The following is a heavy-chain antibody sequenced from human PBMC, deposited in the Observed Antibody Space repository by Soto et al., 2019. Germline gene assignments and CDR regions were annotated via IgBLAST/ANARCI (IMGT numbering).Heavy chain of an antibody. CDR2: VRYSGSV. D-gene: IGHD2-21*02. CDR3: AREDDGGDRDYYGLDV. J-gene: IGHJ6*02. V-gene: IGHV4-30-4*01. Sequence: SETLSLTCTVSGGSISFDHYHWTWIRQPPGKGLEWIGYVRYSGSVLYNPSLQSRVSISVDTSKNQFSLKLSSVTAADTAVYFCAREDDGGDRDYYGLDVWGQGTTVTVSS. CDR1: GGSISFDHYH.